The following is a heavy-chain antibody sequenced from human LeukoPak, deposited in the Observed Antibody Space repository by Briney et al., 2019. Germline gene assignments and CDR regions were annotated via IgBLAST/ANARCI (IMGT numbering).Heavy chain of an antibody. CDR2: IYYSGST. CDR1: GGSISSSSYY. D-gene: IGHD6-19*01. V-gene: IGHV4-39*01. Sequence: PSETLSLTCTVSGGSISSSSYYWGWIRQPPGKGLEWIGSIYYSGSTYYNPSLKSRVTISVDTSKNQFSLKLSSVTAADTAVYYCARRSSGWYRHWFDPWGQGTLVTVSS. CDR3: ARRSSGWYRHWFDP. J-gene: IGHJ5*02.